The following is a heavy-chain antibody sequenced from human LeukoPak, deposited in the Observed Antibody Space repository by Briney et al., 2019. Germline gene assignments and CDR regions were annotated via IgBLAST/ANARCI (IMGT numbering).Heavy chain of an antibody. Sequence: ASVKVSCKASGYTFTSYGISWVRQAPGQGLEWMGWISAYNGNTNYAQKLQGRVTMTTDTSTSTAYMELRSLRSDDTAVYYCARSVATISGYYYMDVWGKGTTVPASS. CDR2: ISAYNGNT. CDR3: ARSVATISGYYYMDV. CDR1: GYTFTSYG. J-gene: IGHJ6*03. V-gene: IGHV1-18*01. D-gene: IGHD5-12*01.